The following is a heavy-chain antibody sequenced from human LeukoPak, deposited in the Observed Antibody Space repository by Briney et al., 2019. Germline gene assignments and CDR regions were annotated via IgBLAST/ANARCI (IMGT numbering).Heavy chain of an antibody. CDR1: GGSISSYY. CDR3: ARADYGDCYYYGMDV. CDR2: IYYSGST. J-gene: IGHJ6*02. V-gene: IGHV4-59*01. Sequence: PSETLSLTCTVSGGSISSYYWSWIRQPPGKGLEWVGYIYYSGSTNYNPSLKSRVTISVDTSKNQFSLKLSSVTAADTAVYYCARADYGDCYYYGMDVWGQGTTVTVSS. D-gene: IGHD4-17*01.